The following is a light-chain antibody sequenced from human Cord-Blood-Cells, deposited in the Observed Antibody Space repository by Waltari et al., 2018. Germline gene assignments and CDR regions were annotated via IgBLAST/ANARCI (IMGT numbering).Light chain of an antibody. CDR2: DAS. CDR3: QQRSNWPLT. Sequence: EIVLTQSPATLSLSPGERATLSCRASQSVSSYLAWYQQKPGQAARLHIHDASNRATGIPARFSGSGSGTDFTLTISSLEPEDFAVYYCQQRSNWPLTFGGGTKVGIK. V-gene: IGKV3-11*01. CDR1: QSVSSY. J-gene: IGKJ4*01.